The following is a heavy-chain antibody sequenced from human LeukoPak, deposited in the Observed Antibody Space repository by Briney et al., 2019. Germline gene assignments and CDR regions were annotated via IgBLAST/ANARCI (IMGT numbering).Heavy chain of an antibody. J-gene: IGHJ4*02. CDR1: GFTFSSYE. CDR2: ISSSGSTI. Sequence: PGGSLRLSCAASGFTFSSYEMNWVRQAPGKGLEWVSYISSSGSTIYYADSVKGRFTISRDNAKNSLYLQMNSLRAEDTAVCYCASLGVDDFWSGQLDYWGQGTLVTVSS. V-gene: IGHV3-48*03. CDR3: ASLGVDDFWSGQLDY. D-gene: IGHD3-3*01.